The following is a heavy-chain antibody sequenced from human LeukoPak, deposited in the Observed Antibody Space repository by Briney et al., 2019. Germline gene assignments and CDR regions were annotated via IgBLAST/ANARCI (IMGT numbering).Heavy chain of an antibody. CDR2: ISYDGSNK. D-gene: IGHD6-19*01. J-gene: IGHJ6*03. CDR1: GSTFSSYA. V-gene: IGHV3-30*04. CDR3: ARDWYASGVFYYYMDV. Sequence: GGSLRLSCAASGSTFSSYAMHWVRQAPGKGLEWVAVISYDGSNKYYADSVKGRFTISRDNSKNTLYLQMNSLRAEDTAVYYCARDWYASGVFYYYMDVWGKGTTVTVSS.